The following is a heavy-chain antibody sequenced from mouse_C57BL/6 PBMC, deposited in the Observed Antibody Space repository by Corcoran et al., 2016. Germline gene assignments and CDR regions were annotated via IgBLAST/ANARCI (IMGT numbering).Heavy chain of an antibody. J-gene: IGHJ4*01. CDR3: ARQQIYYGNPYAMDY. CDR2: IYPGSGNT. CDR1: GYTFTDYY. D-gene: IGHD2-1*01. Sequence: QIELQQSGPELVKPGASVKISCKASGYTFTDYYINWVKQRPGQGLEWIGWIYPGSGNTKYNEKFKGKATLTVDTSSSTAYMQLSSLTSEDSAVYFCARQQIYYGNPYAMDYWGQGTSVTVSS. V-gene: IGHV1-84*01.